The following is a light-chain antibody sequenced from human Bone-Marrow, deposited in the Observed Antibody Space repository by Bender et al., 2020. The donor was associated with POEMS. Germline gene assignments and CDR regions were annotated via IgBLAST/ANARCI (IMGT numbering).Light chain of an antibody. V-gene: IGLV2-14*03. CDR1: SSDVGGYDQ. CDR2: VVS. Sequence: QSALTQPASVSGSPGQSITISCTGTSSDVGGYDQVSWYQHLPGKAPKLLIYVVSNRPSGVSNRFSGSKSGNTASLTISVLQAEEEADYICSSYTSTTTLYVFGTGTRVTVL. J-gene: IGLJ1*01. CDR3: SSYTSTTTLYV.